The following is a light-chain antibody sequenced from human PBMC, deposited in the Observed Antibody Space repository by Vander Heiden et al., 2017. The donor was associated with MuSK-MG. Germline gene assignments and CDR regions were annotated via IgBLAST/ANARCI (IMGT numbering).Light chain of an antibody. Sequence: SYVLTQPPSVSVAPGQTDRITGGGNNIGIKSVHWYQQKPGQAPVVVVYDDSDRPSGIPERFSGFNSGNTATLTISRVEAGDEADYYCQVWDDNSDHVIFGGGTKLIFL. J-gene: IGLJ2*01. CDR2: DDS. CDR3: QVWDDNSDHVI. CDR1: NIGIKS. V-gene: IGLV3-21*02.